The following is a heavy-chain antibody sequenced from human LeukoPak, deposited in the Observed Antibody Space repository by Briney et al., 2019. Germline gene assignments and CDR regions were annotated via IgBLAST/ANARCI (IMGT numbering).Heavy chain of an antibody. CDR2: ISYDGSNK. D-gene: IGHD4-17*01. V-gene: IGHV3-30-3*01. CDR3: ASHDYGDSNTYFDY. CDR1: GFTFSSYA. Sequence: GGSLRLSCAASGFTFSSYAMHWVRQAPGKGLEWVAVISYDGSNKYYADSVRGRFTISRDNSKNTLYLQMNSLRAEDTAVYYCASHDYGDSNTYFDYWGQGTLVTVSS. J-gene: IGHJ4*02.